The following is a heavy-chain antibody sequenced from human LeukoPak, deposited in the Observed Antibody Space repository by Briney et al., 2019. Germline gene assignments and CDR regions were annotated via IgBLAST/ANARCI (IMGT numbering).Heavy chain of an antibody. V-gene: IGHV3-23*01. CDR2: ISGSGGST. J-gene: IGHJ4*02. Sequence: PGGSLRLSCAASGFTFSSYAMSWVRQAPGKGLEWVSAISGSGGSTYYADSVKGRFTISRDNYKNTLYLQMNSLRAEDTAVYYCAKWDYDILTGPNFDYWGQGTLVTVSS. CDR3: AKWDYDILTGPNFDY. CDR1: GFTFSSYA. D-gene: IGHD3-9*01.